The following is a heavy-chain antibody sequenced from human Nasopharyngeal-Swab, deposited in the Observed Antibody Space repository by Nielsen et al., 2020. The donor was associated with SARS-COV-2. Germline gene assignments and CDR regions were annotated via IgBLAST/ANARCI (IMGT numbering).Heavy chain of an antibody. Sequence: SETLSLTCAVSGGSMSSDGYSWSWIRQPPGKGLEWMGYIFHSGSSYYNPSLKSRVTISVDRSKNQFSLNLTSVTAADTAVYYCARGYLGMMTFGGVLDYGMDVWGQGTTVTVSS. CDR3: ARGYLGMMTFGGVLDYGMDV. D-gene: IGHD3-16*02. CDR2: IFHSGSS. V-gene: IGHV4-30-2*01. J-gene: IGHJ6*02. CDR1: GGSMSSDGYS.